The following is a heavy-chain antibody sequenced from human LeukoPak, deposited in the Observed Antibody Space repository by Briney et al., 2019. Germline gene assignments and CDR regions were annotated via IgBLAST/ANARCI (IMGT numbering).Heavy chain of an antibody. J-gene: IGHJ2*01. V-gene: IGHV4-31*03. CDR2: IYYSGST. CDR3: ARDQERYFDL. Sequence: SQTLSLTCTVSGGSISSNTYYWSWIRQHPGKGLEWIGYIYYSGSTYYNPSLRSRITISVDTSKNQFSLKLSSVTAADTAVYFCARDQERYFDLWGRGTLVTVSS. CDR1: GGSISSNTYY.